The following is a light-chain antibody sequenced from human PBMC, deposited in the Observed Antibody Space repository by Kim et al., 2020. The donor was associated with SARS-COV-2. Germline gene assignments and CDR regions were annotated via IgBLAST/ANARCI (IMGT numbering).Light chain of an antibody. Sequence: DIQMTQSPSSLSASVGDRVTITCRASQSISRYLNWYQQQPGKAPKLLIYAASSLQSGVPSRFSGSGSGTDFTLTISSLQPEDFATYDCKQSATAQMLTFGGGPKLEI. CDR1: QSISRY. CDR3: KQSATAQMLT. CDR2: AAS. V-gene: IGKV1-39*01. J-gene: IGKJ4*01.